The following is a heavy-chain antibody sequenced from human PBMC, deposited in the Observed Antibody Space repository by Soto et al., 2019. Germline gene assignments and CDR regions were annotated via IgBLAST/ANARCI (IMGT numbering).Heavy chain of an antibody. CDR2: INHSGST. J-gene: IGHJ4*02. D-gene: IGHD6-19*01. CDR1: GGSFSGYY. Sequence: SETLSLTCAVYGGSFSGYYWSWIRQPPGKGLEWIGEINHSGSTNYNPSLKSRVTISVDTSKNRFSRELSSVTAADTAGYYCARARKIDVHLSGWYLGWEQGTRVP. CDR3: ARARKIDVHLSGWYLG. V-gene: IGHV4-34*01.